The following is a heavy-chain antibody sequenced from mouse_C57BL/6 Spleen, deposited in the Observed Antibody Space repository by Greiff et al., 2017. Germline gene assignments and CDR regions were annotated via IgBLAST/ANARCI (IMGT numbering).Heavy chain of an antibody. CDR3: ARSGSSSYYAMDY. CDR2: IYPNNGGN. CDR1: GYTFTDYY. Sequence: VQLQQSGPELVKPGASVKMSCKASGYTFTDYYMHWVKQSHGKSLEWIGYIYPNNGGNGYNQKFKGKATLTVNKSSSTAYMELRSLTYEDSAVYYCARSGSSSYYAMDYWGQGTSVTVSS. V-gene: IGHV1-34*01. D-gene: IGHD1-1*01. J-gene: IGHJ4*01.